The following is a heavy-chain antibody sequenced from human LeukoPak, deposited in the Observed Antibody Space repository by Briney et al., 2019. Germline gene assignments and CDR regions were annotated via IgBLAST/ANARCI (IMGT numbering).Heavy chain of an antibody. Sequence: PGGSLRLSCAASGFSVSSNYMSWVRQAPGKGLEGVSVIYGGGTTNYADSVKGRFTISRDNSKNTLDLQMNSLRAEDTAVYYCARGGRFDIFVPGEAGFDYWGQGTLVTVSS. V-gene: IGHV3-53*01. CDR1: GFSVSSNY. D-gene: IGHD3-10*02. CDR2: IYGGGTT. CDR3: ARGGRFDIFVPGEAGFDY. J-gene: IGHJ4*02.